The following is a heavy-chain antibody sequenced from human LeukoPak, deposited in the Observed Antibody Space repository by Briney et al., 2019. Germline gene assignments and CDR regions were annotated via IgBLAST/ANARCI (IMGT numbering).Heavy chain of an antibody. Sequence: GGSLRLSCAASGFTFDDYGMSWVRQAPGEGLEWVSGINWNGGSTGYADSVKGRFTISRDNSKNTLYLQMNSLRAEDTAVYYCAKSSSSWYPTGWGQGTLVTVSS. J-gene: IGHJ4*02. CDR2: INWNGGST. V-gene: IGHV3-20*04. CDR1: GFTFDDYG. CDR3: AKSSSSWYPTG. D-gene: IGHD6-13*01.